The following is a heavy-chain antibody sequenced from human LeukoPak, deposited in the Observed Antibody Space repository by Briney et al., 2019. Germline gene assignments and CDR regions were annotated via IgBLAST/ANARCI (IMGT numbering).Heavy chain of an antibody. CDR1: GFTVSSNY. Sequence: GGSLRLSCAASGFTVSSNYMSWVRQAPGKGLEWVSAISGSGGSTYYADSVKGRFTISRDNSKNTLYLQMNSLRAEDTAVYYCAKDGWRIAAAAPFFWGQGTLVTVSS. CDR2: ISGSGGST. D-gene: IGHD6-13*01. V-gene: IGHV3-23*01. J-gene: IGHJ4*02. CDR3: AKDGWRIAAAAPFF.